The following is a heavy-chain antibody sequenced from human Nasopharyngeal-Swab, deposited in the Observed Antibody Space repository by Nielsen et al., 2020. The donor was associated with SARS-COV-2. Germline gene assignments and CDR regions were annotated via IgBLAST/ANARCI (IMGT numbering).Heavy chain of an antibody. CDR3: AKGVRYFDFLPPNTYYYYGLDL. Sequence: WVRQAPVQGLEWMGGIIPIFGTTDYAQKFQGTVTITADESTSTVYMELNSLRFEDTAVYYCAKGVRYFDFLPPNTYYYYGLDLWGQGTTVTVSS. D-gene: IGHD3-9*01. J-gene: IGHJ6*02. V-gene: IGHV1-69*01. CDR2: IIPIFGTT.